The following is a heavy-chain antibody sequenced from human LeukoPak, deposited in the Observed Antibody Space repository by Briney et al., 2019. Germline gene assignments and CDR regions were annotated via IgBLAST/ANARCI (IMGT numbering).Heavy chain of an antibody. J-gene: IGHJ4*02. CDR1: GFTFDDYA. CDR2: ISWNSGSI. CDR3: AKSGRLYGDYVGLDY. Sequence: GGSLRLSCAASGFTFDDYAMHWVRQAPGKGLEWVSGISWNSGSIGYADPVKGRFTISRDNAKNSLYLQMNSLRAEDTALYYCAKSGRLYGDYVGLDYWGQGTLVTVSS. V-gene: IGHV3-9*01. D-gene: IGHD4-17*01.